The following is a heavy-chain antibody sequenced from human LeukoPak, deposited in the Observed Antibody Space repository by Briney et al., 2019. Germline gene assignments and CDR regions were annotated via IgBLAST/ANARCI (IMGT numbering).Heavy chain of an antibody. CDR2: IYVSGRT. CDR3: ASEYSGYDFSLT. V-gene: IGHV4-4*07. CDR1: GGSISSYY. Sequence: SETLSLTCTVSGGSISSYYWSWIRQPAGKGLEWIGRIYVSGRTNYNPPLKSRVTISIDMSKNQSSLRLSSVTAADTAVYYCASEYSGYDFSLTWGQGPLVTVSS. D-gene: IGHD5-12*01. J-gene: IGHJ5*02.